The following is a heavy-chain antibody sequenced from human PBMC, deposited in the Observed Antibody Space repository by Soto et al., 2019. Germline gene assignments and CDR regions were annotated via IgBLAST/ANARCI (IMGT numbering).Heavy chain of an antibody. CDR2: IWYDGSNK. J-gene: IGHJ6*02. CDR3: ARDSPGSSSHYYYYGMDV. D-gene: IGHD6-6*01. Sequence: GGTVRLSCAASGFPCSSYGMHWVRPAPGKGLEWVAVIWYDGSNKYYADSVKGRFTISRDNSKNTLYLQMNSLRAEDTAVYYCARDSPGSSSHYYYYGMDVWGQRTTVTVSS. V-gene: IGHV3-33*01. CDR1: GFPCSSYG.